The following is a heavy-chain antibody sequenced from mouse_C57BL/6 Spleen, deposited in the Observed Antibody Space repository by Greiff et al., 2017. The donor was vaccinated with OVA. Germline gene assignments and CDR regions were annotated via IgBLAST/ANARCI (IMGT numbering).Heavy chain of an antibody. D-gene: IGHD1-1*01. CDR3: ARWVTTVAGNAMDY. V-gene: IGHV1-80*01. Sequence: VQLQESGAELVKPGASVKISCKASGYAFSSYWMNWVKQRPGKGLEWIGQIYPGDGDTNYNGKFKGKATLTADKSSSTAYMQLSSLTSEDSAVYFCARWVTTVAGNAMDYWGQGTSVTVSS. CDR2: IYPGDGDT. J-gene: IGHJ4*01. CDR1: GYAFSSYW.